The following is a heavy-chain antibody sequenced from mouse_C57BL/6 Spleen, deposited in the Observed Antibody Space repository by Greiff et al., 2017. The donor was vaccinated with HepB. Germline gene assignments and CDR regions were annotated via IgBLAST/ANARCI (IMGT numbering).Heavy chain of an antibody. CDR3: ASYDVLY. V-gene: IGHV14-2*01. J-gene: IGHJ2*01. CDR2: IDPEDGET. Sequence: EVKLMESGAELVKPGASVKLSCTASGFNIKDYYMHWVKQRTEQGLEWIGRIDPEDGETKYAPKFQDKATITADTSSKTAYLQLSSLTSEDTAVYYCASYDVLYWGQGTTLTVSS. D-gene: IGHD2-12*01. CDR1: GFNIKDYY.